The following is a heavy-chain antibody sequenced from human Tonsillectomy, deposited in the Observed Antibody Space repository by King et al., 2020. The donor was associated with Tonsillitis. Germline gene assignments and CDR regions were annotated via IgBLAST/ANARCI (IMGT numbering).Heavy chain of an antibody. V-gene: IGHV3-7*04. J-gene: IGHJ6*02. CDR2: IKQDGSEI. Sequence: VQLVESGGGLVQPGGSLRLSCAASGFTFRGYWMSWVRQAPGKGLEWVANIKQDGSEIYYVDSVKGRFTISRDNAKNSLYLQMNSLRAEDTAVYYCARGMIVVVPAAPMGYCMDVWGQGTTVTVSS. CDR1: GFTFRGYW. CDR3: ARGMIVVVPAAPMGYCMDV. D-gene: IGHD2-2*01.